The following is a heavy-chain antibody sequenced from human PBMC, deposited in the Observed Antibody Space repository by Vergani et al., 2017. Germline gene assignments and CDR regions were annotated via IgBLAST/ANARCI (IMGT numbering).Heavy chain of an antibody. J-gene: IGHJ5*02. CDR3: ARASSLYYDFWSGYYSNWFDP. CDR2: ISAYNGNT. CDR1: GYTFTSYG. V-gene: IGHV1-18*01. D-gene: IGHD3-3*01. Sequence: QVQLVQSGAEVKKPGASVKVSCKASGYTFTSYGISWVRQAPGQGLEWMGWISAYNGNTNYAQKLQGRVTMTTDTSTSTAYMELRSLTSDDTAGYYCARASSLYYDFWSGYYSNWFDPWGQGTLVTVSS.